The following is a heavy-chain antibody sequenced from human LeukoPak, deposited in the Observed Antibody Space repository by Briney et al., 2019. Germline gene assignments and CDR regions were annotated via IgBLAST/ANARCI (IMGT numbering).Heavy chain of an antibody. J-gene: IGHJ4*02. D-gene: IGHD3-22*01. CDR2: ISGGGTI. V-gene: IGHV3-48*01. CDR3: ARNQEIDYYDSSGFYWGVEY. Sequence: GGSLRLSCAASGFTFSAYSMNWVRQAPGKGLEWVSFISGGGTIYYADSVKGRFTISRDNAKNSLHLQMDSLRVEDTAVYYCARNQEIDYYDSSGFYWGVEYWGQGTLVTVSS. CDR1: GFTFSAYS.